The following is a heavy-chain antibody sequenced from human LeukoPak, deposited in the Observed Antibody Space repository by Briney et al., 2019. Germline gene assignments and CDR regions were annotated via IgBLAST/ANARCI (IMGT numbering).Heavy chain of an antibody. CDR3: ASTENDILTPSPFDY. D-gene: IGHD3-9*01. J-gene: IGHJ4*02. V-gene: IGHV1-69*05. CDR1: GGTFSSYA. CDR2: IIPIFGTA. Sequence: SVKVSCKASGGTFSSYAISWVRQAPGQGLEWMGRIIPIFGTANYAQKLQGRVTITTDESTSTAYMELSSLRSEDTAVYYCASTENDILTPSPFDYWGQGTLVTVSS.